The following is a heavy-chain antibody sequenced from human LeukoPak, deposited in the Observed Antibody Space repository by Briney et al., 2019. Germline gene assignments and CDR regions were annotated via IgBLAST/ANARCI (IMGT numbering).Heavy chain of an antibody. CDR3: ARERGCITRGCVLDL. V-gene: IGHV3-30-3*01. CDR1: GFTFSSYA. D-gene: IGHD2-2*01. CDR2: ISHDGSNK. Sequence: LSGGSLRLSCAASGFTFSSYAMHWVRQAPGKGLEWVAVISHDGSNKYYADSVKGRFTISRDNSKNTLYLQMNSLRAEDTAVYYCARERGCITRGCVLDLWGQGTMVSVSS. J-gene: IGHJ3*01.